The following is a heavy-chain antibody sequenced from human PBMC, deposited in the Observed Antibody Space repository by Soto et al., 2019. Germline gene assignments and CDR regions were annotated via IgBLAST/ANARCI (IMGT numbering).Heavy chain of an antibody. Sequence: SETLSLTCTVSGGSISSYYWSWIRQPPGKGLEWIGYIYYSGSTNYNPSLKSRVTISVDTSKNQFSLKLSSVTAADTAVYYCARGESWGIDYWGKGTLVTVYS. D-gene: IGHD3-16*01. J-gene: IGHJ4*02. CDR1: GGSISSYY. V-gene: IGHV4-59*01. CDR3: ARGESWGIDY. CDR2: IYYSGST.